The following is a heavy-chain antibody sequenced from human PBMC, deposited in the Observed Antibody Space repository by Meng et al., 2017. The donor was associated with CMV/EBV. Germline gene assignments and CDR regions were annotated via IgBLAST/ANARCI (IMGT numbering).Heavy chain of an antibody. J-gene: IGHJ2*01. CDR3: AKDLIRGYSYGSFWYFDL. Sequence: SDHYMDWVRQAPGKGLEWVGRIKNKANFYDTEYAASVKGRFTISRDNSKNTLYLQMNSLRAEDTAVYYCAKDLIRGYSYGSFWYFDLWGRGTLVTVSS. CDR2: IKNKANFYDT. D-gene: IGHD5-18*01. V-gene: IGHV3-72*01. CDR1: SDHY.